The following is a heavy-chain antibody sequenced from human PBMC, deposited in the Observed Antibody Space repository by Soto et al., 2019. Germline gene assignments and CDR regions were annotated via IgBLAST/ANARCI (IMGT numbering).Heavy chain of an antibody. CDR2: IYHSGST. CDR1: GGSISSGGYS. CDR3: ARGLWFGELLGVFDY. V-gene: IGHV4-30-2*01. Sequence: SETLSLTCAVSGGSISSGGYSWSWIRQPPGKGLEWIGYIYHSGSTYYNPSLKSRVTISVDRSKNQFSLKLSSVTAADTAVYYCARGLWFGELLGVFDYWGQGTLVTVSS. J-gene: IGHJ4*02. D-gene: IGHD3-10*01.